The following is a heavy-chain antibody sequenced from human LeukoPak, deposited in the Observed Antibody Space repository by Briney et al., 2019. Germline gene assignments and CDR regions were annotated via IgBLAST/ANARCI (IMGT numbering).Heavy chain of an antibody. D-gene: IGHD1-14*01. V-gene: IGHV3-48*01. J-gene: IGHJ4*02. CDR3: AKDLRGTPTAKYYFDH. Sequence: GGSLRLSCAASGFTFSGYSMNWLRPAPGKRLEWVSYISTTSDTIYFADSVKGRFTISRDNAKNSLYLQMNSLRAEDTAIYYCAKDLRGTPTAKYYFDHWGQGTLVTVSS. CDR1: GFTFSGYS. CDR2: ISTTSDTI.